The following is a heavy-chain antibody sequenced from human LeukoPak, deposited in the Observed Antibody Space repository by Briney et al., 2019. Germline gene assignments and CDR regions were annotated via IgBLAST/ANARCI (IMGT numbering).Heavy chain of an antibody. D-gene: IGHD5-18*01. J-gene: IGHJ4*02. CDR3: ARDSAMVTFYFGY. V-gene: IGHV3-30*04. Sequence: GRSLRLSCAASGFTFSSYAMHWVRQAPGKGLEWVAVISYDGSNKYYADSVKGRFTISRDNSKNTLYLQMNSLRAEDTAVYYCARDSAMVTFYFGYWGQGTLVTVSS. CDR2: ISYDGSNK. CDR1: GFTFSSYA.